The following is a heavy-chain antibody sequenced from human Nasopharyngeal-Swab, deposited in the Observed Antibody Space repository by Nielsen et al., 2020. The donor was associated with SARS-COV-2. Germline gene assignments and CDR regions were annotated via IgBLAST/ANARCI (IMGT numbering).Heavy chain of an antibody. CDR3: ARDLDYYGSGTSGMDV. Sequence: WIRQPPGKGLEWVSSISSSSSYIYYADSVKGRFTISRDNAKNSLYLQMNSLRAEDTAVYYCARDLDYYGSGTSGMDVWGQGTTVTVSS. J-gene: IGHJ6*02. CDR2: ISSSSSYI. D-gene: IGHD3-10*01. V-gene: IGHV3-21*01.